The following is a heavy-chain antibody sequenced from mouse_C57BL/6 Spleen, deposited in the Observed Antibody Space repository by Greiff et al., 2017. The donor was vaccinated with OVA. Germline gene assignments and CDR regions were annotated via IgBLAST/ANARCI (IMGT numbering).Heavy chain of an antibody. Sequence: EVKVVESGGGLVQPGGSMKLSCVASGFTFSNYWMNWVRQSPEKGLEWVAQIRLKSDNYATHYAESVKGRFTISRDDSKSSVYLQMNNLRAEDTGIYYCTGYSNYPFAYWGQGTLVTVSA. V-gene: IGHV6-3*01. J-gene: IGHJ3*01. CDR2: IRLKSDNYAT. D-gene: IGHD2-5*01. CDR1: GFTFSNYW. CDR3: TGYSNYPFAY.